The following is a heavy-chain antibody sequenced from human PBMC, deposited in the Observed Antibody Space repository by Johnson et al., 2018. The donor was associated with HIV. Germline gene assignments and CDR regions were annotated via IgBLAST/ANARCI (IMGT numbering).Heavy chain of an antibody. Sequence: VQLVESGGGVVQPGGSLRLSCAASGFTFSSYWMHWVRQVPGKGLVWVSGINSDGSDTRYADSVKGRFTISRDNSRNTLYLQMNSLRPEDTAVYYCASGDDDGFWGRGTLVTVSS. CDR1: GFTFSSYW. CDR3: ASGDDDGF. J-gene: IGHJ4*03. V-gene: IGHV3-74*02. CDR2: INSDGSDT. D-gene: IGHD5-12*01.